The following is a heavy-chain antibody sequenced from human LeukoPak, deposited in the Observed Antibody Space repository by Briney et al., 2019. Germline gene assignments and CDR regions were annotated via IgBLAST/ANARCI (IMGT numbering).Heavy chain of an antibody. CDR1: GGSFSGYY. V-gene: IGHV4-34*01. CDR3: ARDGDMLATIFDF. Sequence: SETLSLSCAVSGGSFSGYYWSWIRQPPGKGLEWIGEINHSGDTNYNPSLKSRVTISVDTSNNQFSLKLSSVTAADTAVYYCARDGDMLATIFDFWGQGTLVTVSS. J-gene: IGHJ4*02. D-gene: IGHD5-12*01. CDR2: INHSGDT.